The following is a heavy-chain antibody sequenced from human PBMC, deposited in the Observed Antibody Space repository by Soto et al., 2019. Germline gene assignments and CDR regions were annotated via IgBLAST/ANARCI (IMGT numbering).Heavy chain of an antibody. CDR3: AKAHIAVADTYYFDY. CDR2: ISYDGSNK. V-gene: IGHV3-30-3*01. Sequence: GGSLRLSCAASGFTFSSYAMHWVRQAPGKGLEWVAVISYDGSNKYYADSVKGRFTISRDNSKNTLYLQMNSLRAEDTAVYYCAKAHIAVADTYYFDYWGQGTLVTVS. J-gene: IGHJ4*02. D-gene: IGHD6-19*01. CDR1: GFTFSSYA.